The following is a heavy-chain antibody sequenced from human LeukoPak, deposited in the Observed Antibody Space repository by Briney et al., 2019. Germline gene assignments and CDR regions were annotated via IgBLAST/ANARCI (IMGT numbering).Heavy chain of an antibody. V-gene: IGHV3-23*01. CDR1: GFDFGGACG. CDR2: ISGSGDTT. Sequence: GGSLRLSCATSGFDFGGACGMGWVRQAPDKGLEWVATISGSGDTTHYADSVKGRLTMSRDNARNTLFLQIDRLRPEDTAIYCVREAGCGWPLDYWGRGTLVTVSS. J-gene: IGHJ4*02. D-gene: IGHD6-19*01. CDR3: REAGCGWPLDY.